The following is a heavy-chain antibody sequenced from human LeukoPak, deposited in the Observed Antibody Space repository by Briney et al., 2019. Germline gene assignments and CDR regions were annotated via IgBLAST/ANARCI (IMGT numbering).Heavy chain of an antibody. Sequence: GASVKVSCKASGDTFSSYAINWVRQAPGQGLEWMGGIIPIIGRANYAQKFQGRVTITTDESTSTAYMELSSLRSEDTAVYYCARHSRPAAMGEDFDYWGQGTLVTVSS. V-gene: IGHV1-69*05. CDR1: GDTFSSYA. CDR2: IIPIIGRA. D-gene: IGHD2-2*01. CDR3: ARHSRPAAMGEDFDY. J-gene: IGHJ4*02.